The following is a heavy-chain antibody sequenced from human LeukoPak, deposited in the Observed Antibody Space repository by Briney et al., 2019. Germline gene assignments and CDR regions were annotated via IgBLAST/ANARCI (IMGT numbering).Heavy chain of an antibody. CDR1: GFTFSSYG. CDR2: IGTAGDT. Sequence: GGSLRLSCAASGFTFSSYGMHWVRQATGKGLEWVSAIGTAGDTYYPGSVKGRFTISRENAKNSLYLQMNSLRAGDTAVYYCARDRGKYGMDVWGQGTTVTVSS. CDR3: ARDRGKYGMDV. V-gene: IGHV3-13*01. D-gene: IGHD3-10*01. J-gene: IGHJ6*02.